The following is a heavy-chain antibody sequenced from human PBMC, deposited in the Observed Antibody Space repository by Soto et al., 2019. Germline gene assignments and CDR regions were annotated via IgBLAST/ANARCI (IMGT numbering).Heavy chain of an antibody. CDR3: ARGDYYYYGMDV. Sequence: PSETLSLTCAVSGGSISSSNWWSWVRQPPGKGLEWIGEIYHSGSTNYNPSLKSRVTISVDTSKNQFSLKLSSVTAADTAVYYCARGDYYYYGMDVWGQGTTVTVS. V-gene: IGHV4-4*02. CDR2: IYHSGST. J-gene: IGHJ6*02. CDR1: GGSISSSNW.